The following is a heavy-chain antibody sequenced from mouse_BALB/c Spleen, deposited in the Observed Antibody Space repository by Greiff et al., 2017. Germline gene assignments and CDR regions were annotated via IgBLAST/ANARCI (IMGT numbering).Heavy chain of an antibody. CDR2: IDPETVGT. CDR1: GYTFTDYE. CDR3: TRDDDGYYPYAMDY. Sequence: QVQLKQSGAELVRPGASVTLSCKASGYTFTDYEMHWVKQTPVHGLEWIGAIDPETVGTAYNQKFKGKATLTADKSSSTAYMELRSLTSEDSAVYYCTRDDDGYYPYAMDYWGQGTSVTVSS. V-gene: IGHV1-15*01. J-gene: IGHJ4*01. D-gene: IGHD2-3*01.